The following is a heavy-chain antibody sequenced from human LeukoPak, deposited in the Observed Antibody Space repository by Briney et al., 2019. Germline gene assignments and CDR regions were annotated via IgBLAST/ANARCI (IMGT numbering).Heavy chain of an antibody. CDR1: GGTFSRNA. CDR2: IIPIFGTA. CDR3: ASPDASMVSAFDY. D-gene: IGHD5-18*01. J-gene: IGHJ4*02. Sequence: SVRVSCKASGGTFSRNAISWVRQAPGQGLEWMGGIIPIFGTANYAENFQGRVTITTDEITSTAYMELRSLRSGDTAVYYCASPDASMVSAFDYWGQGTLVTVSS. V-gene: IGHV1-69*05.